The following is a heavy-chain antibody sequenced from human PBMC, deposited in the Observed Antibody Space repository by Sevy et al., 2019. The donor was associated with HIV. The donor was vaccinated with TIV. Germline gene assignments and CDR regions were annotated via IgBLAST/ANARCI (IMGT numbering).Heavy chain of an antibody. Sequence: GGSLRLSCAASGFTFSSYEMHWVRQAPGKGLEWVSYISSSGSTIYYADSVKGRFTISRDNAKNSLYLQMNTLRAEDTAVYYCARAGGPTRLDYWGQGTLVTVSS. D-gene: IGHD5-12*01. V-gene: IGHV3-48*03. J-gene: IGHJ4*02. CDR1: GFTFSSYE. CDR2: ISSSGSTI. CDR3: ARAGGPTRLDY.